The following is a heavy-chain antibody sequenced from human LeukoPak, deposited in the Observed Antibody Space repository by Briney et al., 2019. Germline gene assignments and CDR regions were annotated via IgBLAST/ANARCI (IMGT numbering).Heavy chain of an antibody. Sequence: SETLSLTCAVYGGSFSGYYWSWIRQPPGKGLEWIGEINHSGSTNYNPSLKSRVTISVDTSKNQFSLKLSSVAAADTAVYYCAGASSYREGAFDIWGQGTMVTVSS. CDR1: GGSFSGYY. V-gene: IGHV4-34*01. CDR2: INHSGST. CDR3: AGASSYREGAFDI. D-gene: IGHD1-14*01. J-gene: IGHJ3*02.